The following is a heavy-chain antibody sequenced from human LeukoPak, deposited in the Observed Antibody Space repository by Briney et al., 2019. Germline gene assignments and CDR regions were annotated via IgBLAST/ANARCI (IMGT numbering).Heavy chain of an antibody. V-gene: IGHV3-11*04. CDR1: GFTFSDYY. CDR2: ISGSGSAI. D-gene: IGHD3-10*01. Sequence: PGGSLRLSCAASGFTFSDYYMSWIRQAPGKGLDWVSYISGSGSAIYYADSVKGRFTISRDNAKNSLYLQMNSLRAEDTAVFYCAANSADYNTLGSSYKVWGQGTLVTVSS. CDR3: AANSADYNTLGSSYKV. J-gene: IGHJ4*02.